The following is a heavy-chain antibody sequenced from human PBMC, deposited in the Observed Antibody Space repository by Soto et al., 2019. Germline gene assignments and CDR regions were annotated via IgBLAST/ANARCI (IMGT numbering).Heavy chain of an antibody. J-gene: IGHJ4*02. CDR3: STEGRTSGDFVPFDY. CDR1: GFTFSNAR. V-gene: IGHV3-15*01. CDR2: ITSKTDGGTT. Sequence: PGGSLRLSCAASGFTFSNARMSWVRQAPGKGLEWVGHITSKTDGGTTDYAAPVKGRFTISRDDSKNTLYLQMNSLKTEDTAVYYCSTEGRTSGDFVPFDYWGQGTLVTVSS. D-gene: IGHD4-17*01.